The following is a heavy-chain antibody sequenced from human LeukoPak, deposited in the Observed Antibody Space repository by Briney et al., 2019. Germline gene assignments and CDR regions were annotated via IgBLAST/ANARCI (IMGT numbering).Heavy chain of an antibody. CDR1: GGSISSSSYY. D-gene: IGHD3-10*01. Sequence: SETLSLTCTVSGGSISSSSYYWGWIRQPPGKGLEWIGSIYYSGSTYYNPSLKSRVTISVDTSKNQFSLKLSSVTAADTAVYYCARGKYYYGSGSYTPFDYWGQGTLVTVSS. CDR2: IYYSGST. J-gene: IGHJ4*02. CDR3: ARGKYYYGSGSYTPFDY. V-gene: IGHV4-39*07.